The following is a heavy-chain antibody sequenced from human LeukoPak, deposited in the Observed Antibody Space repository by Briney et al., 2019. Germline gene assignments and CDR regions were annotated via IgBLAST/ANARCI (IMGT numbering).Heavy chain of an antibody. J-gene: IGHJ4*02. CDR2: ISAYNANT. CDR1: GYTFTSYG. D-gene: IGHD6-13*01. CDR3: AREEELVSRGSYDY. V-gene: IGHV1-18*01. Sequence: GASVKVSCKASGYTFTSYGISWVRQAPGQGLEWMGWISAYNANTNYAQKLQGRVTMTTDTSTSTAYMELRSLRSDDTAVYYCAREEELVSRGSYDYWGQGTLVTVSS.